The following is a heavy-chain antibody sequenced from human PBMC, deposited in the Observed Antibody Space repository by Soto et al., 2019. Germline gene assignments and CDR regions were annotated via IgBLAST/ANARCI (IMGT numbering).Heavy chain of an antibody. V-gene: IGHV1-2*04. D-gene: IGHD6-6*01. CDR1: GYTFTGYY. CDR2: INPNSGGT. CDR3: AREPYSSSFLHYYYYGMDV. Sequence: RASVKVSCKASGYTFTGYYMHWVRQAPGQGLEWMGWINPNSGGTNYAQKFQGWVTMTRDTSISTAYMELSRLRSDDTAVYYCAREPYSSSFLHYYYYGMDVWGQGTTVTVSS. J-gene: IGHJ6*02.